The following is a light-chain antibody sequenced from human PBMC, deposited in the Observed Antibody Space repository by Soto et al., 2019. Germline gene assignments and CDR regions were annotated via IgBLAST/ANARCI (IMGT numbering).Light chain of an antibody. CDR3: SSYAGSNNKV. Sequence: QSVLTQPPSASGSPGQSVTISCTGTSSDVGGYNYVSWYQQHPGKAPKLMIYEVSKRPSGVPDRFSGSKSGNTASLTVSGLKAEDEADYYCSSYAGSNNKVFGTGTKVTVL. CDR1: SSDVGGYNY. CDR2: EVS. J-gene: IGLJ1*01. V-gene: IGLV2-8*01.